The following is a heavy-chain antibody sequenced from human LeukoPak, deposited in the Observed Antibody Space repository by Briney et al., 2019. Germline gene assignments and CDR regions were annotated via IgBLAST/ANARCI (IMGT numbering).Heavy chain of an antibody. J-gene: IGHJ4*02. D-gene: IGHD3-22*01. Sequence: GGSLRLSCAASGFTFSSSAMNWVRQAPGKGLEWVSAISATGPYYADSVKGRFTISRDNSKNTVYLHMHSLRAGDTAVYYCAKERDDYNTVFDNWGQGTLVTVSS. V-gene: IGHV3-23*01. CDR3: AKERDDYNTVFDN. CDR2: ISATGP. CDR1: GFTFSSSA.